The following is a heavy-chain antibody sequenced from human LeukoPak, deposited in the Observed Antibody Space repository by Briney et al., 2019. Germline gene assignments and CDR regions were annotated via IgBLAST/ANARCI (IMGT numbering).Heavy chain of an antibody. J-gene: IGHJ4*02. CDR1: GGSISSYY. CDR3: ARNFRAAADPFDY. Sequence: PSETLSLTRTVSGGSISSYYWSWIRQPPGKGLEWIGYIYYSGSTNYNPSLKSRVTISVDTSKNQFSLKLSSVTAADTAVYYCARNFRAAADPFDYWGQGTLVTVSS. V-gene: IGHV4-59*01. CDR2: IYYSGST. D-gene: IGHD6-13*01.